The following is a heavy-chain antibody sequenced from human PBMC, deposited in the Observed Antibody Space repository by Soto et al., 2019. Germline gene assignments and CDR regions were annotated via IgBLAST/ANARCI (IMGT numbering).Heavy chain of an antibody. D-gene: IGHD3-22*01. Sequence: VQLSEYGGGLVRHGVSLRLSCAAPGLFRCRSDALTWVRQAPVKGLVLVSVIRGGGRSRYYADSVTGRFTISRDNSENMLHLKMNSMRVEDTAVYYCAKERTYYFDSSGYRPAFDLWALGTMVTVSS. CDR3: AKERTYYFDSSGYRPAFDL. CDR1: GLFRCRSDA. J-gene: IGHJ3*01. V-gene: IGHV3-23*01. CDR2: IRGGGRSR.